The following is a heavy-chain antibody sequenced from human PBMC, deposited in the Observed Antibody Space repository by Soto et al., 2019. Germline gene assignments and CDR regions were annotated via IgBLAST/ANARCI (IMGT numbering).Heavy chain of an antibody. V-gene: IGHV1-69*13. J-gene: IGHJ6*02. CDR3: ARGGIVGATTTGDYYYYGMDV. Sequence: SVKVCGEASGGTFSSYAISWVRQAPGEGLEWMGGIIPIFGTANYAQKFQGRVTITADESTSTAYMELSSLRSEDTAVYYCARGGIVGATTTGDYYYYGMDVWGQGTTVTVSS. CDR1: GGTFSSYA. CDR2: IIPIFGTA. D-gene: IGHD1-26*01.